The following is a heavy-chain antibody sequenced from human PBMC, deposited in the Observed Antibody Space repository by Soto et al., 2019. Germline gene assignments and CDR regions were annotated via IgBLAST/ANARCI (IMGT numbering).Heavy chain of an antibody. V-gene: IGHV3-30-3*01. CDR1: GFTFSSYA. CDR2: ISYDGSDK. Sequence: GGSLRLSCAASGFTFSSYAMHWVRQAPGKGLEWVALISYDGSDKDYADSVKGRFTISRDNPRNTLFLQMNSLRAEDTAVYYCARDYYKYYDSSGYYRSPAYWGQGTLVTVSS. CDR3: ARDYYKYYDSSGYYRSPAY. J-gene: IGHJ4*02. D-gene: IGHD3-22*01.